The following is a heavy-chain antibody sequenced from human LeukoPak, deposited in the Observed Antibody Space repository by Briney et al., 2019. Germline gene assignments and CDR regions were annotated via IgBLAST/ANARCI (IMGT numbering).Heavy chain of an antibody. V-gene: IGHV3-23*01. CDR3: AKSYYYDSSGYHPAFDI. CDR2: ISGSGGST. Sequence: PGGSLRLSCAASGFTFSSYAMSWVRQAPGKGLEWVSVISGSGGSTNYADSVNGRFTISRDNSKNTLYLQMNSLRAEDTAVYYCAKSYYYDSSGYHPAFDIWGQGTMVTVSS. D-gene: IGHD3-22*01. CDR1: GFTFSSYA. J-gene: IGHJ3*02.